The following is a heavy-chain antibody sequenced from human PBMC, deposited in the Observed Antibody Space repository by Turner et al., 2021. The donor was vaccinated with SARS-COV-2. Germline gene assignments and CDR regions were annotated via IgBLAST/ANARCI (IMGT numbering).Heavy chain of an antibody. CDR2: IYYSGST. D-gene: IGHD2-2*02. Sequence: QLQLQESGPGLVKPSETLSLTCTVPGGSISSSSYYWGWIRQPPGKGLEWIGGIYYSGSTYYNPSLKSRVTISVDTSKNQFSLKLSSVTAADTAVYYCAGEVVVPTTILGAVYGMDVWGQGTTVTVSS. CDR3: AGEVVVPTTILGAVYGMDV. J-gene: IGHJ6*02. CDR1: GGSISSSSYY. V-gene: IGHV4-39*01.